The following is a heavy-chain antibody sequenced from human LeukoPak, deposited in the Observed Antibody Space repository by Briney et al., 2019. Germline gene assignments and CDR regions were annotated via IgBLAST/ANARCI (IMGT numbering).Heavy chain of an antibody. CDR3: ARGLGDCSSTSCHGGNWFDP. V-gene: IGHV4-34*01. J-gene: IGHJ5*02. D-gene: IGHD2-2*01. CDR2: INHSGST. Sequence: SETLSLTCAVYGGSFSGYYWSWIRQPPGKGLEWIGEINHSGSTSYNPSLKSRVTISVDTSKNQFSLKLSSVTAADTAVYYCARGLGDCSSTSCHGGNWFDPWGQGTLVTVSS. CDR1: GGSFSGYY.